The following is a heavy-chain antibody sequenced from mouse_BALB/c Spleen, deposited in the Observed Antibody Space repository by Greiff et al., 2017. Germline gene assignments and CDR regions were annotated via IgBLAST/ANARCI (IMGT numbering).Heavy chain of an antibody. Sequence: VMLVESGPGLVAPSQSLSITCTVSGFSLTSYGVHWVRQPPGKGLEWLGVIWAGGSTNYNSALMSRLSISKDNSKSQVFLKMNSLQTDDTAMYYCATGNWDAMDYWGQGTSVTVSS. D-gene: IGHD2-1*01. V-gene: IGHV2-9*02. CDR2: IWAGGST. CDR1: GFSLTSYG. J-gene: IGHJ4*01. CDR3: ATGNWDAMDY.